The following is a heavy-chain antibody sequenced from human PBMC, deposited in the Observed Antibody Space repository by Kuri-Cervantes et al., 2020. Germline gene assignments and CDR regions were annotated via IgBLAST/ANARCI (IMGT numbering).Heavy chain of an antibody. CDR3: ARGLRWLQPGNWYFDL. J-gene: IGHJ2*01. Sequence: SQTLSLTCAVYGGSFSGYYWSWIRQPPGKGLECIGEINHSGSTNYNPSLKSRVTISVDTSKNQFSLKLSSVTAADTAVYYCARGLRWLQPGNWYFDLWGRGTLVTVSS. V-gene: IGHV4-34*01. D-gene: IGHD5-24*01. CDR1: GGSFSGYY. CDR2: INHSGST.